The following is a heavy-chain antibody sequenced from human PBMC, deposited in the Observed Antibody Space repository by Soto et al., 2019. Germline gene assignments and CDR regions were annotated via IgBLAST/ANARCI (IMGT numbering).Heavy chain of an antibody. D-gene: IGHD3-22*01. Sequence: QVQLVESGGGVVQPGRSLRLSCAASGFTFSRFAMHWVRQAPGKELEWVAVISYDGSKKYYIDSVKGRLTLSRDNSKNTVYLQMNSLRAEDTAVYYCAKGYHYDSSGYSDGSDIWGQGTMVTVSS. CDR3: AKGYHYDSSGYSDGSDI. CDR2: ISYDGSKK. J-gene: IGHJ3*02. CDR1: GFTFSRFA. V-gene: IGHV3-30*18.